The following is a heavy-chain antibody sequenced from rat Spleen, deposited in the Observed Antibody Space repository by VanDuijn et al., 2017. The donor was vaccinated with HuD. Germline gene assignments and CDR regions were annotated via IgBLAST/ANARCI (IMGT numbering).Heavy chain of an antibody. J-gene: IGHJ2*01. CDR3: AVAGYGY. CDR2: IIYDGSST. D-gene: IGHD1-7*01. CDR1: GFTFSDYY. Sequence: EVQLVESDGGLVQPGRSLKLSCAASGFTFSDYYMAWVRQAPTKGLEWVATIIYDGSSTYYPDSVKGRFTISRDNAENIVYLQMNSLKSEDTATYYCAVAGYGYWGQGVMVTVSS. V-gene: IGHV5-29*01.